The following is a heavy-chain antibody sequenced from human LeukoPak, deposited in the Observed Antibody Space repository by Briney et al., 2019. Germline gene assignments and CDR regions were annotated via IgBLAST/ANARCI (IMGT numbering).Heavy chain of an antibody. V-gene: IGHV4-34*01. D-gene: IGHD2-2*01. J-gene: IGHJ4*02. Sequence: SETLSLTCAVYGGSFSGYYWSWIRQPPGKGLEWIGEINHSGSTNYNPSLKSRVTISVDTSKNQFSLKLSSVTAADTAVYYCARERHCSSTSCRRATYDYSNYAGLDYWGQGTLVTVSS. CDR3: ARERHCSSTSCRRATYDYSNYAGLDY. CDR2: INHSGST. CDR1: GGSFSGYY.